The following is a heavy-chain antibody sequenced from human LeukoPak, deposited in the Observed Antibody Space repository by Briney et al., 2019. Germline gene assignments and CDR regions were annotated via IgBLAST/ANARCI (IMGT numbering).Heavy chain of an antibody. J-gene: IGHJ4*02. D-gene: IGHD4-11*01. CDR1: GFSFSPYS. CDR2: IYSDGGT. V-gene: IGHV3-66*01. Sequence: GGSLRLSCAASGFSFSPYSMNWLRQAPGKGLEWVSVIYSDGGTYYADSVKGRFTISRDNPKNTLYLQMNSLRAEDTAVYYCASSAYSKGNYFDYWGQGTLVTVSS. CDR3: ASSAYSKGNYFDY.